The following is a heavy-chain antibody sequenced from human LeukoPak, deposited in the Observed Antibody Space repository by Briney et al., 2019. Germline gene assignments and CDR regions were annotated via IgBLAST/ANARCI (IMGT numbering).Heavy chain of an antibody. V-gene: IGHV3-7*03. CDR2: IKLDGSEK. J-gene: IGHJ4*02. CDR1: GFTFGKYW. Sequence: GGSLRLSCVASGFTFGKYWMSWVRQVPGKGLEWVANIKLDGSEKNYVDSVKGRFTISRDNTKNSLYLQMNSLRAEDTAVFYCARDQYDTWSRRGNFDSWGQGTLVIVSS. CDR3: ARDQYDTWSRRGNFDS. D-gene: IGHD3/OR15-3a*01.